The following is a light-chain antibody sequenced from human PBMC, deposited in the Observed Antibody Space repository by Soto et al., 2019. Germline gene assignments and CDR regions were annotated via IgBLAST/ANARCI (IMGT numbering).Light chain of an antibody. CDR2: KAS. V-gene: IGKV1-5*03. CDR3: QQYNSYSFT. J-gene: IGKJ3*01. CDR1: QSISSW. Sequence: DIQMTQSPSTLSASVGDRVTITCRASQSISSWLAWYQQKPGKAPKILIYKASSLESGVPSRFRGSGSGTEFTLTISSLKPDDFANYYCQQYNSYSFTFGPGTKVDI.